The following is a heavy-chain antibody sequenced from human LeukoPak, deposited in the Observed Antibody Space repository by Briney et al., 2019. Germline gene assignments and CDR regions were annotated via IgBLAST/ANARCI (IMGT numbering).Heavy chain of an antibody. CDR2: INPSGGST. D-gene: IGHD5-12*01. J-gene: IGHJ6*02. CDR1: GYTFTSYY. V-gene: IGHV1-46*01. CDR3: ARDMTVVATWDYYYYGMDV. Sequence: ASVKVSCKASGYTFTSYYMHWVRQVPGQGLEWMGIINPSGGSTSYAQKFQGRVTMTRDTSTSTVYMELSSLRSEDTAVYYCARDMTVVATWDYYYYGMDVWGQGTTVTVSS.